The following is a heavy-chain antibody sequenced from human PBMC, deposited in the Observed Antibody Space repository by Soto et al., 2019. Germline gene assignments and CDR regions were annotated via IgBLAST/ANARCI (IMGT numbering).Heavy chain of an antibody. CDR2: IKQDGSEK. CDR3: ARGYYGMDV. Sequence: HPGGSLRLSCAASGFTFSTYWMNWVRQAPGKGLEWVAKIKQDGSEKHYVDSVKGRFTISRDNAKNSLYLQMNSLRAEDTAVYYCARGYYGMDVWGQGTTVTVSS. CDR1: GFTFSTYW. J-gene: IGHJ6*02. V-gene: IGHV3-7*03.